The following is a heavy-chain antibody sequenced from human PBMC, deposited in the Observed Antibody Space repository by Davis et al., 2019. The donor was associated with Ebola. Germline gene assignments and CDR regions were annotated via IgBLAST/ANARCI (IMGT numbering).Heavy chain of an antibody. D-gene: IGHD2-2*01. CDR2: ISSSSSYI. Sequence: GESLKISCAASGFTFSSHSMNWVRQAPGKGLEWVSSISSSSSYIYYADSVKGRFTISRNNAKNSLYLQMNSLRAEDTAVYYCARDWYCSSSSCSHFDYWGQGILVTVSS. CDR1: GFTFSSHS. J-gene: IGHJ4*02. CDR3: ARDWYCSSSSCSHFDY. V-gene: IGHV3-21*01.